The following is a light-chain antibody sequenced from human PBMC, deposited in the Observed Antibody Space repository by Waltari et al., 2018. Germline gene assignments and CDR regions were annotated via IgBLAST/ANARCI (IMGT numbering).Light chain of an antibody. Sequence: SPGQSITISCTGTNNDIGSYNLVSWYQQHPGKAPKVIIFEVNKRPSGVSNRFSGSKSGNTASLTVSGLHPEDEADYYCCSYAGTPRVVFGGGTKLTVL. V-gene: IGLV2-23*02. J-gene: IGLJ2*01. CDR1: NNDIGSYNL. CDR2: EVN. CDR3: CSYAGTPRVV.